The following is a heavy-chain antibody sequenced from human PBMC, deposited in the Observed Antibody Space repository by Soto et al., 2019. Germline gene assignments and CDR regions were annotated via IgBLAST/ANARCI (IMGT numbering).Heavy chain of an antibody. D-gene: IGHD3-22*01. J-gene: IGHJ3*02. V-gene: IGHV3-66*01. CDR2: IYSDGTT. Sequence: EVQLVESGGGLVQPGGSLRLSCAASGFSVSRDYMSWVRQAPGKGLEWVSVIYSDGTTYYAYSVKGRFTISRDNFKNTPYLQMNSLRAEDTAVYYCARDSGDNSGYWAFDIWGQVTLVTVSS. CDR1: GFSVSRDY. CDR3: ARDSGDNSGYWAFDI.